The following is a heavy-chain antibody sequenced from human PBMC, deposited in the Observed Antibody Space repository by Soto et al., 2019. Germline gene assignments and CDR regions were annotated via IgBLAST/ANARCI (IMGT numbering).Heavy chain of an antibody. D-gene: IGHD6-13*01. CDR1: GFTFSSYS. J-gene: IGHJ4*02. CDR2: ISSSSSYI. CDR3: AREGIAAALDY. Sequence: EVQLVESGGGLVKPGGSLRLSCAASGFTFSSYSMNWVRQAPGKGLEWVSSISSSSSYIYYADSVKGRFTISRDNAKNSLYLQVNSLRAEDTAVSYCAREGIAAALDYWGQGTLVTVSS. V-gene: IGHV3-21*01.